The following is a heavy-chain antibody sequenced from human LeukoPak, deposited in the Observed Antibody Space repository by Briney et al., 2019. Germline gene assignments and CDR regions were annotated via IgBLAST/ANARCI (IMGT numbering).Heavy chain of an antibody. CDR3: ARGERGYSYGKGGYYYGMDV. V-gene: IGHV4-59*01. CDR1: GGSISSYY. D-gene: IGHD5-18*01. CDR2: IYYSGST. Sequence: PSETLSLTCTVSGGSISSYYWSWIRQFPGKGLEWIGYIYYSGSTYYNPSLQSRVTISVDTSKNQFSLKLSSVTAADTAVYYCARGERGYSYGKGGYYYGMDVWGQGTTVTVSS. J-gene: IGHJ6*02.